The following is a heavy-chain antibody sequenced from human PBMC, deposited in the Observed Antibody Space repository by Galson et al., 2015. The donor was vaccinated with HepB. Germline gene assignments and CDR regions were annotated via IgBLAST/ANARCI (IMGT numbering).Heavy chain of an antibody. J-gene: IGHJ4*02. CDR2: ISSSSSYI. CDR3: ARDDSSYCGGDCYPRGPFDY. CDR1: GFTFSSYS. D-gene: IGHD2-21*01. V-gene: IGHV3-21*01. Sequence: SLRLSCAASGFTFSSYSMNWVRQAPGQGLEWVSSISSSSSYIYYADSVKGRFTISRDNAKNSLYLQMNSLRAEDTAVYYCARDDSSYCGGDCYPRGPFDYWGQGTLVTVSS.